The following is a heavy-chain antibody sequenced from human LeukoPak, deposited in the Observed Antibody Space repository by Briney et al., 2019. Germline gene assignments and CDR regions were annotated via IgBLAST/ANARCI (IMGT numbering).Heavy chain of an antibody. D-gene: IGHD2-2*01. J-gene: IGHJ4*02. V-gene: IGHV4-4*07. CDR2: IYTSGST. CDR3: ARVMGCCSSTSCYAYDY. Sequence: SGTLSLTCTVSGGSISSYYWSWIRQPAGKGLEWIGRIYTSGSTNYNPSLKSRVTMSVDTSKNQFSLKLSSVTAADTAVYYCARVMGCCSSTSCYAYDYWGQGTLVTVSS. CDR1: GGSISSYY.